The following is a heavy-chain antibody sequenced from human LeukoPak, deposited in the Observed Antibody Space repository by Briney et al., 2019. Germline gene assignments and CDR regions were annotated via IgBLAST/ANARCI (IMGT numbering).Heavy chain of an antibody. D-gene: IGHD3-10*01. Sequence: SETLSLTCTVSGGSISSGGYYWSWIRQHPGKGLERIGYIYYSGSTYYNPSLKSRVTISVDTSKNQFSLKLSSVTAADTAVDYCARDSGLWFGETAFDPWGQGTLVTVSS. CDR2: IYYSGST. J-gene: IGHJ5*02. V-gene: IGHV4-31*03. CDR3: ARDSGLWFGETAFDP. CDR1: GGSISSGGYY.